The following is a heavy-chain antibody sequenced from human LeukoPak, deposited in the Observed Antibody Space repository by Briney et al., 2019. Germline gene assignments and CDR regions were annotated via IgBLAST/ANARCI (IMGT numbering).Heavy chain of an antibody. V-gene: IGHV3-20*04. Sequence: GGSLRLSCAASGFTVSSNYMSWVRQAPGKGLEWVSTINWNGGSTGYADSVKGRFTISRDNAKNSLYLQMNSLRAEDTALYYCARVSDISVAAYFDYWGQGTLVTVSS. CDR3: ARVSDISVAAYFDY. D-gene: IGHD3-9*01. J-gene: IGHJ4*02. CDR2: INWNGGST. CDR1: GFTVSSNY.